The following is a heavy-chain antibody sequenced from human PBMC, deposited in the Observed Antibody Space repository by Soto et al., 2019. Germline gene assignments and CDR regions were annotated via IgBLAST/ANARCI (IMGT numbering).Heavy chain of an antibody. J-gene: IGHJ3*01. CDR2: IYISGST. V-gene: IGHV4-4*07. CDR1: GVSISSYY. Sequence: QVQLQESGPGLVKSSETLSLTCTVSGVSISSYYWSWIRQPAGKGLEWIGRIYISGSTNYNPSLKSRVTMSVDTSKNQFSLKLTSVTAADTAVYYCANDYINYGDFDFWGQGTLVTVSS. CDR3: ANDYINYGDFDF. D-gene: IGHD4-4*01.